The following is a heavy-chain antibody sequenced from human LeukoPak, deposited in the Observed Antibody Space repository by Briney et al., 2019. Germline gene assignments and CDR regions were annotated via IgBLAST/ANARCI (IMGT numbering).Heavy chain of an antibody. V-gene: IGHV3-48*03. CDR3: ARLSTVTTFDY. CDR2: ISGSGSTI. J-gene: IGHJ4*02. Sequence: GGSLRLSCAASGFTFSSYEMNWVRQAPGKGLEWVSYISGSGSTIYYADSVKGRFTISRDNAKNSLYLQMNSLRAEDTAVYCCARLSTVTTFDYWGQGTLVTVSS. CDR1: GFTFSSYE. D-gene: IGHD4-17*01.